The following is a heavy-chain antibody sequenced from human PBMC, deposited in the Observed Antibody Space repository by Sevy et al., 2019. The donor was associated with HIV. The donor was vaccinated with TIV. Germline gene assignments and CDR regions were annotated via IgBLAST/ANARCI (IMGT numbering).Heavy chain of an antibody. CDR3: ARAYTSFSSGWYKDYYGMDV. J-gene: IGHJ6*02. CDR1: GFTFSSYS. Sequence: GGSLRLSCAASGFTFSSYSRNWVRQAPGKGLEWVSSISSSSSYIYYSYSVNDPFTISRDNAKNSLYLQTNSLRAEDTVVYYCARAYTSFSSGWYKDYYGMDVWGQGTTVTVSS. V-gene: IGHV3-21*01. D-gene: IGHD6-19*01. CDR2: ISSSSSYI.